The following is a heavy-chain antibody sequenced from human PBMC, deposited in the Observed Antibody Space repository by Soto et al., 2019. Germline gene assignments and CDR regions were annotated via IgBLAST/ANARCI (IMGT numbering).Heavy chain of an antibody. CDR2: IWYDGSNK. J-gene: IGHJ3*02. CDR3: ARSQYNWNYADDAFDI. V-gene: IGHV3-33*01. D-gene: IGHD1-7*01. CDR1: GFTFSSYG. Sequence: PGGSLRLSCAASGFTFSSYGMHWVRQAPGKGLEWVAVIWYDGSNKYYADSVKGRFTISRDNSKNTLYLQMNSLRAEDTAVYYCARSQYNWNYADDAFDIWGQGTMVTVSS.